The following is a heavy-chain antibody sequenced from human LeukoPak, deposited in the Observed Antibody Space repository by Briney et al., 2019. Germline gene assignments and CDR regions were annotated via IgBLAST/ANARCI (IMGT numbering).Heavy chain of an antibody. CDR3: AKDRGQLWFT. D-gene: IGHD5-18*01. J-gene: IGHJ5*02. CDR1: GFTFSSYS. CDR2: ISSSSSTI. Sequence: GGSLRLSCAASGFTFSSYSMNWVRQAPGKGLEWVSYISSSSSTIYYADSVKGRFTISRDNSKNTLYLQMNSLRAEDTAVYYCAKDRGQLWFTWGQGTLVTVSS. V-gene: IGHV3-48*01.